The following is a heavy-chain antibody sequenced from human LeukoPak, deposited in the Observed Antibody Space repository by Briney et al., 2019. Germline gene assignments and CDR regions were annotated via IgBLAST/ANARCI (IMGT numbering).Heavy chain of an antibody. J-gene: IGHJ4*02. CDR2: ISYDGSNK. Sequence: GGSLRLSCAASGFTFSSYAMHWVRQAPGKGLEWVAVISYDGSNKYYADSVKGRFTISRDNSKNTLYLQMNSLRAEDTAVYYCARVGQSGNNDYWGQGTLVTVSS. CDR1: GFTFSSYA. CDR3: ARVGQSGNNDY. V-gene: IGHV3-30-3*01. D-gene: IGHD1/OR15-1a*01.